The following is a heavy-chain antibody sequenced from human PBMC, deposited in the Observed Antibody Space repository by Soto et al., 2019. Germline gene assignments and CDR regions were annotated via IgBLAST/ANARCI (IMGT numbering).Heavy chain of an antibody. CDR3: ARDGQLVHAIYI. D-gene: IGHD6-6*01. Sequence: PVGSLRLSCVTSRFTFNTFAMSWVRQAPGEGLEWVSAINAGGGNTHYADSVKGRFTISRDNSKNTRYLQMNSLRAEDTAVYYCARDGQLVHAIYIWGQVTMINV. CDR2: INAGGGNT. V-gene: IGHV3-23*01. CDR1: RFTFNTFA. J-gene: IGHJ3*02.